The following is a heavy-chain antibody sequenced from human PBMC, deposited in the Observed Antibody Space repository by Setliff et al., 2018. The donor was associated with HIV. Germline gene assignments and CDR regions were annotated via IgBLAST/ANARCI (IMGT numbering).Heavy chain of an antibody. D-gene: IGHD4-17*01. Sequence: RRLSCASSVFTFSTYWLSWVRQAPGTGLEWVANIKQDGSYKVYVDSVKGRFTISRDNAKNSLFLQMNSLRAEETAVYYCARDPYRYFDYGDWYFDLWGRGTLVTVS. CDR3: ARDPYRYFDYGDWYFDL. CDR2: IKQDGSYK. J-gene: IGHJ2*01. V-gene: IGHV3-7*01. CDR1: VFTFSTYW.